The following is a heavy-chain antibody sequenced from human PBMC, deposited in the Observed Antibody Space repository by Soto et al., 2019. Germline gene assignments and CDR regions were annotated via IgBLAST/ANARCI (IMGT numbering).Heavy chain of an antibody. V-gene: IGHV4-59*01. D-gene: IGHD1-26*01. Sequence: PSETLSLTCTVSGGSISSYYWSWIRQPPGKGLEWIGYIYYSGSTNYNPSLKSRVTISVDTSKNQFSLKLSSVTAADTAVYYCARAYGSYALGYWGQGTLVTVPQ. CDR1: GGSISSYY. CDR2: IYYSGST. J-gene: IGHJ4*02. CDR3: ARAYGSYALGY.